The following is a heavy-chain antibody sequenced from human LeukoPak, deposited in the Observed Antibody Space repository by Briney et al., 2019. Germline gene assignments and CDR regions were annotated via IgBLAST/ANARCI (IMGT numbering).Heavy chain of an antibody. J-gene: IGHJ4*02. CDR1: GFTFDDYA. V-gene: IGHV3-9*01. CDR3: AKGTSSGYSYGNFDY. D-gene: IGHD5-18*01. Sequence: GGSPRLSCAASGFTFDDYAMHWVRQAPGKGLEWVSGISWNSGSIGYADSVKGRFTISRDNAKNSLYLQMNSLRAEDTALYYCAKGTSSGYSYGNFDYWGQGILVTVSS. CDR2: ISWNSGSI.